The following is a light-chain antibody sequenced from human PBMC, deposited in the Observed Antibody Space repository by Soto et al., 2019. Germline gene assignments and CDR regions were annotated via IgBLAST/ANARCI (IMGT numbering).Light chain of an antibody. V-gene: IGKV3-15*01. CDR1: QSVSSN. Sequence: EKVMTQSPATLSVSPGERATLSCRASQSVSSNLAWYQQKPGQAPRLLIYDASTRATGIPARFSGSGSGTEFTLTISSLQSEGLAVYYCQQYDYWPETFGQGTKVDIK. CDR2: DAS. J-gene: IGKJ1*01. CDR3: QQYDYWPET.